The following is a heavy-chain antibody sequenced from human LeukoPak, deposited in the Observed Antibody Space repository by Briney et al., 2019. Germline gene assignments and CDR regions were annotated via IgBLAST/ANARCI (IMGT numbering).Heavy chain of an antibody. CDR1: GYGFTSYG. V-gene: IGHV1-69*05. CDR3: ASPDARFGELFYY. J-gene: IGHJ4*02. D-gene: IGHD3-10*01. Sequence: ASVKVSCKASGYGFTSYGINWVRQAPGQGLEWMGGIIPIFGTANYAQKFQGRVTITTDESTSTAYMELSSLRSEDTAVYYCASPDARFGELFYYWGQGTLVTVSS. CDR2: IIPIFGTA.